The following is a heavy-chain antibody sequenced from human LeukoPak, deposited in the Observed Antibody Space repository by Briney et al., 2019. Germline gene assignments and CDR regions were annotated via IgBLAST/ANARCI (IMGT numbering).Heavy chain of an antibody. CDR3: ARCRYSYGRRADYYYGMDV. J-gene: IGHJ6*02. D-gene: IGHD5-18*01. CDR1: GYTFTSYD. Sequence: GASVKVSCKASGYTFTSYDINWVRQATGQGLEWMGWMNPNSGNTNYAQKLQGRVTMTTDTSTSTAYMELRSLRSDDTAVYYCARCRYSYGRRADYYYGMDVWGQGTTVTVSS. CDR2: MNPNSGNT. V-gene: IGHV1-18*01.